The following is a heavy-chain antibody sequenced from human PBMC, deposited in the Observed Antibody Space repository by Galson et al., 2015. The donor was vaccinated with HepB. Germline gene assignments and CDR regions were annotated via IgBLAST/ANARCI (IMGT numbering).Heavy chain of an antibody. CDR1: GFTFSIYT. D-gene: IGHD5-24*01. CDR3: ARSPDEGEPYFDY. J-gene: IGHJ4*02. CDR2: ISGSSNYI. Sequence: SLRLSCAASGFTFSIYTMIWVRQAPGKGLEWVSSISGSSNYIYQADSVKGRFTISRDNAKNSLYLQMNSLRAEDTAVYYCARSPDEGEPYFDYWGQGTLVTVFS. V-gene: IGHV3-21*01.